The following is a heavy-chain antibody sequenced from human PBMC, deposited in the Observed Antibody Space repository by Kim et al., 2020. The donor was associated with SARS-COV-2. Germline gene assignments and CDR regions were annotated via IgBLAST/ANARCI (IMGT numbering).Heavy chain of an antibody. D-gene: IGHD6-19*01. CDR1: GFTFSCYW. J-gene: IGHJ3*02. V-gene: IGHV3-7*01. CDR2: IKQDGNQK. Sequence: GGSLRLSCAASGFTFSCYWMTWVRQAPGKGLEWVANIKQDGNQKYYVDSVKGRFTISRDNAKNSLYLQMNSLRAEDTAVYYCARDGDLYSSGKDAFDIWGQGTMVTVSS. CDR3: ARDGDLYSSGKDAFDI.